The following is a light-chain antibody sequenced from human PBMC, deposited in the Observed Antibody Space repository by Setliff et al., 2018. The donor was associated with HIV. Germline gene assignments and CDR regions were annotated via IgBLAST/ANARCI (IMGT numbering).Light chain of an antibody. V-gene: IGLV2-23*02. CDR1: SSDVGSYNL. CDR3: CSYAGSSTFPYV. Sequence: QSALTQPASVSGYPGQSITISCTGTSSDVGSYNLVSWYQQHPGKAPKVMIYEVTKRPSGVSNRFSGSKSGNAASLTISGLQAEDEADYYCCSYAGSSTFPYVFGTGTKVTV. J-gene: IGLJ1*01. CDR2: EVT.